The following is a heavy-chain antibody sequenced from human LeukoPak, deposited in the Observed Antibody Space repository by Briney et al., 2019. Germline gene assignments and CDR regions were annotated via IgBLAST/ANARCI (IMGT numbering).Heavy chain of an antibody. J-gene: IGHJ4*02. CDR2: ISYSGTT. Sequence: PSETLSLTCTVSGGSISSSNYFWGWVRQPPGKGLEWIGTISYSGTTHDNPSLKSRVIISVDTSKNQFSLKLSSVTAADTAVYYCASWILVVTGKDFDYWGQGTLVTVSS. CDR1: GGSISSSNYF. CDR3: ASWILVVTGKDFDY. D-gene: IGHD2-21*02. V-gene: IGHV4-39*07.